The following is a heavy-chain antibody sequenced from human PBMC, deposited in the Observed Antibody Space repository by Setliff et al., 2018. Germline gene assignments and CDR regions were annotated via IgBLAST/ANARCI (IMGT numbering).Heavy chain of an antibody. CDR3: ARGGGYGSGGSFHNAPFDY. Sequence: SETLSLTCAVYGGSFSTYYWIWIRQPPGKGLEWIGEINHSGSTNYNPSLKSRVTISVDTSKNQFSLKLSSVTAADTALYCCARGGGYGSGGSFHNAPFDYWGQGMLVTVSS. V-gene: IGHV4-34*01. CDR1: GGSFSTYY. J-gene: IGHJ4*02. D-gene: IGHD3-10*01. CDR2: INHSGST.